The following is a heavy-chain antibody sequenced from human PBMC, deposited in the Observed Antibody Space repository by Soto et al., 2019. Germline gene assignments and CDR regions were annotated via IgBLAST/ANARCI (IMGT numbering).Heavy chain of an antibody. J-gene: IGHJ4*02. CDR1: GFSLTTGGLG. CDR2: IYWNDDK. D-gene: IGHD3-9*01. V-gene: IGHV2-5*01. CDR3: AHTSILTSYYFDY. Sequence: SGPTLVNPTQTLTLTCTFSGFSLTTGGLGVGWIRQPPGKALEWLARIYWNDDKQYSPYVKSRLSITKDTSKNQVVLTMTNMGPVGTATYYCAHTSILTSYYFDYWGQGALVTVSS.